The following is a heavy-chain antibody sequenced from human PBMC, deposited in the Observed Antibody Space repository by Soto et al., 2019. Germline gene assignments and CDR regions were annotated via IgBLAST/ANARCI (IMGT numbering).Heavy chain of an antibody. J-gene: IGHJ6*02. CDR3: ARDASEYCSGGSCYSGLTGYYYYGMDV. Sequence: ASVKVSCKASGGTFSSYTISWVRQAPGQGLEWMGRIIPILGIANYAQKFQGRVTITADKSTSTAYMELSSLRSEDTAVYYCARDASEYCSGGSCYSGLTGYYYYGMDVWGQGTTVTVSS. CDR1: GGTFSSYT. CDR2: IIPILGIA. V-gene: IGHV1-69*04. D-gene: IGHD2-15*01.